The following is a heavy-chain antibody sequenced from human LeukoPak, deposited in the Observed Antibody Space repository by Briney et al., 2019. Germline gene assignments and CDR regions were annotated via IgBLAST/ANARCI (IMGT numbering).Heavy chain of an antibody. CDR2: MNPNSGNT. V-gene: IGHV1-8*03. CDR1: GYTFTSYD. J-gene: IGHJ4*02. CDR3: ARARPWNYVGRRGKYQTPFTYFDY. Sequence: EASVKVSCKASGYTFTSYDINWVRQATGQGLEWMGWMNPNSGNTGYAQKFQGRVTITRNTSISTAYMELSRLRSDDTAVYYCARARPWNYVGRRGKYQTPFTYFDYWGQGTLVTVSS. D-gene: IGHD1-7*01.